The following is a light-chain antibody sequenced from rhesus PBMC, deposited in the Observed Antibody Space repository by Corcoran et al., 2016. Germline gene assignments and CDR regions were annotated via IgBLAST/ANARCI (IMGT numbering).Light chain of an antibody. V-gene: IGKV2-61*01. J-gene: IGKJ3*01. Sequence: DIVMTQTPLSLSVTPGEPASISCRSSQSLLHTDAYTYLDWYLQKPGQSPQLLIYGGSTIASEVPDRFRGSGSGTDFTLKISKVEAEDVGLYYCMQHKAFPFTFGPGTKLDIK. CDR1: QSLLHTDAYTY. CDR3: MQHKAFPFT. CDR2: GGS.